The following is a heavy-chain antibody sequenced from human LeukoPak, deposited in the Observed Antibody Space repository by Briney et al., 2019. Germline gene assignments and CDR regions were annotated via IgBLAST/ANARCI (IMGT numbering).Heavy chain of an antibody. CDR1: EFSVGSNY. Sequence: GGSLRLSCAASEFSVGSNYMTWVRQAPGKGLEWVSSISSSSSYIYYADSVKGRFTISRDNAKNSLYLQMNSLRAEDTAVYYCARDASRDSSGWFYYYYYMDVWGKGTTVTVSS. D-gene: IGHD6-19*01. V-gene: IGHV3-21*01. J-gene: IGHJ6*03. CDR2: ISSSSSYI. CDR3: ARDASRDSSGWFYYYYYMDV.